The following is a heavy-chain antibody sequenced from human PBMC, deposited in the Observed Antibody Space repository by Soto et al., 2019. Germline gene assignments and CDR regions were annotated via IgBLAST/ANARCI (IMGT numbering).Heavy chain of an antibody. Sequence: EVQLLESGGGLVQPGGSLRLSCAASGFTFRTSAMSWVRQAPGKGLEWVSAINFSGTSTYYADSVKGRFTISRDNSKNPRYLQRNSRRAEDTAVYYCAKDPVGMAGAGSTFDNGGQGTLVTVSS. CDR1: GFTFRTSA. D-gene: IGHD6-19*01. J-gene: IGHJ4*02. CDR3: AKDPVGMAGAGSTFDN. CDR2: INFSGTST. V-gene: IGHV3-23*01.